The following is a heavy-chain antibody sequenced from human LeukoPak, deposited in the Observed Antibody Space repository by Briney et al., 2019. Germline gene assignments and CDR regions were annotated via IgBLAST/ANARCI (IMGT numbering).Heavy chain of an antibody. D-gene: IGHD4-23*01. J-gene: IGHJ3*02. CDR3: AKISPLDYGGKPWALDI. CDR2: IDPSGGGT. CDR1: GFTFSRYA. V-gene: IGHV3-23*01. Sequence: PGGSLRLSCAASGFTFSRYAMTWVRQTPGKGLEWVSVIDPSGGGTYYTGSVRGRFSISRDNSKNTLFLQMNSLRAEDTAAYYCAKISPLDYGGKPWALDIWGQGTMVTVSS.